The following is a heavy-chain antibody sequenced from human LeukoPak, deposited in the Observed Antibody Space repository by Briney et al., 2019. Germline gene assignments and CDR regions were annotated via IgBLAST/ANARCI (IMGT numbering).Heavy chain of an antibody. Sequence: SETLSLTCTVSGGSISSYYWSWIRQPAGKGLEWIGRIYTSGSTNYNPSLKSRVTMSVDTSKNQFSLKLTSVTAADTAVYYCARGVTGSYGYNYYNYTDVWGKGTTVTVSS. CDR3: ARGVTGSYGYNYYNYTDV. D-gene: IGHD5-18*01. CDR1: GGSISSYY. V-gene: IGHV4-4*07. J-gene: IGHJ6*03. CDR2: IYTSGST.